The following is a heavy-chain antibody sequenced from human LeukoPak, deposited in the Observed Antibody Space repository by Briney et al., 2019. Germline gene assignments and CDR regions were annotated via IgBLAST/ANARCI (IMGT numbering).Heavy chain of an antibody. CDR3: ARVRGGYDFEVFDY. J-gene: IGHJ4*02. Sequence: GGSLRLSCAASGFTFSSYSMNWVRQAPGKGLEWVSSISSSSSYIYYADSVKGRFTISRDNAKNSLYLQMNSLRAEDTAVYYCARVRGGYDFEVFDYWGQGTLVTVSS. D-gene: IGHD5-12*01. V-gene: IGHV3-21*01. CDR1: GFTFSSYS. CDR2: ISSSSSYI.